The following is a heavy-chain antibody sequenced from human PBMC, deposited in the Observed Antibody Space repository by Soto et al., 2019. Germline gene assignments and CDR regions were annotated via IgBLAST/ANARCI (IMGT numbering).Heavy chain of an antibody. Sequence: GVLRLSCAASGFTFSSYAMTWVRQAPGKGLEWVSSISFSDGGTYYADSVKGRLTISRDNSKNTLFLQMNSLRVEETAVYYCVKDDRILGRRYFDLWGRGTLVTVSS. CDR3: VKDDRILGRRYFDL. CDR2: ISFSDGGT. D-gene: IGHD2-15*01. V-gene: IGHV3-23*01. CDR1: GFTFSSYA. J-gene: IGHJ2*01.